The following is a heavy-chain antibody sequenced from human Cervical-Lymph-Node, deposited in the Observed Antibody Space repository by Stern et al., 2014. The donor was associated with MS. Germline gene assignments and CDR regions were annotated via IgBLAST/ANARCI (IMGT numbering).Heavy chain of an antibody. CDR1: GFSLSTSGVG. V-gene: IGHV2-5*02. CDR2: TYWDDDK. CDR3: AHRTPDSSGYYYHYFDY. J-gene: IGHJ4*02. Sequence: QMTLKESGPTLVKPTQTLTLTCTFSGFSLSTSGVGLGWIRQPPGKALEWLATTYWDDDKRYTTFLKSRPTITNATPKQSAVPSMTDMDPVDTATYYCAHRTPDSSGYYYHYFDYWGQGTLVTVSS. D-gene: IGHD3-22*01.